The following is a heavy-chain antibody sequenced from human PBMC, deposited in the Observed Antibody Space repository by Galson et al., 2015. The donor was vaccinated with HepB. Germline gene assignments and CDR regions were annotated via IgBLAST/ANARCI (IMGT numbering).Heavy chain of an antibody. J-gene: IGHJ6*02. V-gene: IGHV6-1*01. CDR1: GDSVSSNSAA. D-gene: IGHD2-2*01. Sequence: CAISGDSVSSNSAAWNWIRQSPSRGLEWLGRTYYRSKWYNDYAVSVKSRITINPDTSKNQFSLQLNSVTPEDTAVYYCARDIVVVPAAMRGWHYYYGMDVWGQGTTVTVSS. CDR2: TYYRSKWYN. CDR3: ARDIVVVPAAMRGWHYYYGMDV.